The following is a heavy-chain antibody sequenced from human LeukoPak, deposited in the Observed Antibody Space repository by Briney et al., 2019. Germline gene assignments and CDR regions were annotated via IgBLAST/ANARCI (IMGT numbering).Heavy chain of an antibody. CDR1: GGSITGFY. CDR2: IHYSGST. D-gene: IGHD3-22*01. Sequence: PSETLSLTCTVSGGSITGFYWSWIRQPPGKGLEWIGYIHYSGSTNYNPSLKSRITISVDTSKNQFSLKLSSVTAADTAVYYCARQDYDSSGYYYSSYWGQGTLVTVSS. J-gene: IGHJ4*02. V-gene: IGHV4-59*08. CDR3: ARQDYDSSGYYYSSY.